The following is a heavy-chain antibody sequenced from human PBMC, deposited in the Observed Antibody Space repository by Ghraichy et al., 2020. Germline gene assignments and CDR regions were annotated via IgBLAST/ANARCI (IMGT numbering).Heavy chain of an antibody. CDR1: GGSISSGGYS. V-gene: IGHV4-30-2*01. J-gene: IGHJ6*02. CDR2: IYHSGST. D-gene: IGHD3-10*01. Sequence: SETLSLTCAVSGGSISSGGYSWSWIRQPPGKGLEWIGYIYHSGSTYYNPSLKSRVTISVDRSKNQFSLKLSSVTAADTAVYYCARAHYYGSGSYYEPYGMDVWGQGTTVTVSS. CDR3: ARAHYYGSGSYYEPYGMDV.